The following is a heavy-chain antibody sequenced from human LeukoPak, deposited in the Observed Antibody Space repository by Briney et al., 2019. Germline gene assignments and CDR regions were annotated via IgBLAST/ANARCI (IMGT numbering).Heavy chain of an antibody. D-gene: IGHD3-10*01. J-gene: IGHJ5*02. V-gene: IGHV1-46*01. Sequence: ASVKVSCKASGYTFTNYYIHWVRQAPGQGLEWMGITNPSGGSTSYAQEFQGRVTMTRDTSTSTVYMELSSLRSEDTAVYYCARSYGSGSYHPSWFDPWGQGTLVTVSS. CDR2: TNPSGGST. CDR1: GYTFTNYY. CDR3: ARSYGSGSYHPSWFDP.